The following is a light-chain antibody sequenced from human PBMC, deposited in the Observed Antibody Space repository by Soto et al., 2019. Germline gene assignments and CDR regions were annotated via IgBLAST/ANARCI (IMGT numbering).Light chain of an antibody. CDR2: GDS. Sequence: QSVLTQPPSGSGAPGQRVTISCTGSSSNIGAGYEVHWYQQLPGTAPKLLIYGDSNRPSGLPDRFSGSKSGTSASLAITGFQAEDDADYYCQSYDSTISSVVFGGGTKLTVL. CDR3: QSYDSTISSVV. CDR1: SSNIGAGYE. V-gene: IGLV1-40*01. J-gene: IGLJ2*01.